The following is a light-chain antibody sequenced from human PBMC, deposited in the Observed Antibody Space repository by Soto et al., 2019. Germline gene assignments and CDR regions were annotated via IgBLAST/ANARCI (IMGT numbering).Light chain of an antibody. J-gene: IGKJ3*01. CDR2: KAS. CDR1: QSISNW. Sequence: DIQMTQSPSTLSASVGDRVTITCRASQSISNWLAWYQQKPGKAPKLLIYKASNLESGVPSRFSGSGSGTEFTLTISSLQPADFATYYCQQYNSSFGPGTKVDIK. CDR3: QQYNSS. V-gene: IGKV1-5*03.